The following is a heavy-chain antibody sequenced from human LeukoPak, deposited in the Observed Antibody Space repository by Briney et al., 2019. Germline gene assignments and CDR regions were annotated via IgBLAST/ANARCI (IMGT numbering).Heavy chain of an antibody. J-gene: IGHJ4*02. CDR2: ISYSGST. Sequence: KASETLSLTCTVSGGSISSSDFNWGWIRQPPGKGLEWIGVISYSGSTYYNPSLKSRVTISVDTSKNQFSLKLSSVTAADTAVYYCARYYYDSSGYRHDYWGQGTLVTVSS. V-gene: IGHV4-39*07. CDR1: GGSISSSDFN. CDR3: ARYYYDSSGYRHDY. D-gene: IGHD3-22*01.